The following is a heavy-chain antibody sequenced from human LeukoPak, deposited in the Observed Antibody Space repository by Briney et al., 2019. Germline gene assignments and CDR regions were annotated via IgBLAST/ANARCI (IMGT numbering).Heavy chain of an antibody. Sequence: GGSLRLSCAASGFTFSSYAMSWVRQAPGKGLEWVSAISGSAGSTYYADSVKGRFTISRDNSKNTLYLQMNSLRAEDTAVYYCAKDLYSSSWYSYYYGMDVWGQGTTVTVSS. V-gene: IGHV3-23*01. CDR1: GFTFSSYA. CDR3: AKDLYSSSWYSYYYGMDV. D-gene: IGHD6-13*01. CDR2: ISGSAGST. J-gene: IGHJ6*02.